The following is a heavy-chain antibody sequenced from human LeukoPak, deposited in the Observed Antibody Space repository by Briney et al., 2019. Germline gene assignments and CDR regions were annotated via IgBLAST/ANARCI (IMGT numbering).Heavy chain of an antibody. D-gene: IGHD1-26*01. CDR3: AKGIYSGPI. CDR1: GITFGTYA. V-gene: IGHV3-23*01. CDR2: ISGSAAST. J-gene: IGHJ3*02. Sequence: GGSLRLSCAASGITFGTYAMNWVRQAPGKGLEWVSVISGSAASTSYADSVKGRFTISRDNSRNTLYLQMNSLRAEDTAVYYCAKGIYSGPIWGQGTMVTVSS.